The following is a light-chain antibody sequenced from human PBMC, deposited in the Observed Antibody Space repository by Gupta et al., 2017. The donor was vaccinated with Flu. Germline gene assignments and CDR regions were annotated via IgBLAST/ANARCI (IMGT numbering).Light chain of an antibody. J-gene: IGLJ3*02. CDR2: EVS. Sequence: SITISCTGTSSDVGSYNLVSWYQQHPGKAPKLMIYEVSKRPSGVSNRFSGSKSGNTASLTISGLQAEDEADYYCCSYAGSSTFEFGGGTKLTVL. CDR3: CSYAGSSTFE. V-gene: IGLV2-23*02. CDR1: SSDVGSYNL.